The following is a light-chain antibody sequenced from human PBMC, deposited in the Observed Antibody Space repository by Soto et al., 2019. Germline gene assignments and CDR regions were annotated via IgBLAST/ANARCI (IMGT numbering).Light chain of an antibody. Sequence: DIQMTQSPSTLSASVGDRVTITCRASQSITGWLAWFQQKPGKAPKLLIYEASILQSGVPSRFSGSGSGTDFTLTISSLQAEDFATYYCQQTRSYPSTFGGGTKVDI. J-gene: IGKJ4*01. CDR3: QQTRSYPST. V-gene: IGKV1-5*01. CDR1: QSITGW. CDR2: EAS.